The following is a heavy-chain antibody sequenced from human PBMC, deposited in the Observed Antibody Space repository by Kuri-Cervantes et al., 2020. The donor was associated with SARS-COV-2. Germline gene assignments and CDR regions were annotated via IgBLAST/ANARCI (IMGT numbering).Heavy chain of an antibody. D-gene: IGHD6-6*01. CDR2: IYSGGST. Sequence: GGSLRLSCAASGFTFSDYYMSWIRQAPGKGLEWVSVIYSGGSTYYADSVKGRFTISRDNSKNTLYLQMNSLRAEDTAVYYCASKREQLVPIYYYYYMDVWGKGTTVTVSS. J-gene: IGHJ6*03. CDR3: ASKREQLVPIYYYYYMDV. CDR1: GFTFSDYY. V-gene: IGHV3-66*01.